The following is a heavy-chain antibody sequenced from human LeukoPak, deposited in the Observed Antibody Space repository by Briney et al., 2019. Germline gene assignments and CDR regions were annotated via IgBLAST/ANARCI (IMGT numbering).Heavy chain of an antibody. Sequence: GGSLRLSCVASEFDFFSYGMQWVRQAPGKGLVWVSRIFTDGSTTTYADSVKGRFTISRDNAKNTLYLQMKSLRVEDTAVYYRARELPREVTLDHWGQGTLVTVSP. CDR1: EFDFFSYG. J-gene: IGHJ4*01. D-gene: IGHD2-21*02. V-gene: IGHV3-74*03. CDR2: IFTDGSTT. CDR3: ARELPREVTLDH.